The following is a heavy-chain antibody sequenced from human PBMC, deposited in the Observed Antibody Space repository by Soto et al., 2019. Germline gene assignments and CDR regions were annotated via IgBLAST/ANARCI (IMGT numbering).Heavy chain of an antibody. J-gene: IGHJ4*02. Sequence: QVQLVQSGSEVKKPGSSVKVSCKASGDTFSIYTISWVRQAPGQGLEWMGRVIPIFDRTSYTQRFQGRVTITADKSTTTVYMELSSLRSEDTAVYYCARDRDNSNWPNFDFWGQGTLVTVSS. D-gene: IGHD6-13*01. CDR1: GDTFSIYT. CDR3: ARDRDNSNWPNFDF. V-gene: IGHV1-69*08. CDR2: VIPIFDRT.